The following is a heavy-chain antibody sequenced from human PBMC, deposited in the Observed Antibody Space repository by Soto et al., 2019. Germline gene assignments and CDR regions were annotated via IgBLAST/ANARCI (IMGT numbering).Heavy chain of an antibody. J-gene: IGHJ6*03. CDR1: GYTFTNYG. V-gene: IGHV1-18*01. Sequence: QVQLLQSGAEVKKPGASVKVSCKASGYTFTNYGITWVRQAPGQGLEWMGWISAYNGDTHYTQRLQGRVTMTTDTSTSTAYMELRGLRSDDTAVYYCATVRQLVGYFYYYMDVWGKGTTVTVYS. CDR2: ISAYNGDT. D-gene: IGHD6-6*01. CDR3: ATVRQLVGYFYYYMDV.